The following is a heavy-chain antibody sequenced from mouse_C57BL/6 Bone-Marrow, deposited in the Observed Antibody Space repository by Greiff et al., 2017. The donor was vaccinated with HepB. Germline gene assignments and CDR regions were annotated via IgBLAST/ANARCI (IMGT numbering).Heavy chain of an antibody. V-gene: IGHV1-63*01. D-gene: IGHD2-4*01. CDR1: GYTFTNYW. Sequence: QVQLQQSGAELVRPGTSVKMSCKASGYTFTNYWIGWAKQRPGHGLEWIGDIYPGGGYTNYNEKFKGKATLTADKSSSTAYMQFSSLTSEDSAIYYCARWGGLRRVYFDYWGQGTTLTVSS. J-gene: IGHJ2*01. CDR3: ARWGGLRRVYFDY. CDR2: IYPGGGYT.